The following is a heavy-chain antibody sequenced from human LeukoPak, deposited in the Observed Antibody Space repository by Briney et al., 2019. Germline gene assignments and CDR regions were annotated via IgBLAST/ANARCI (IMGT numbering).Heavy chain of an antibody. J-gene: IGHJ4*02. V-gene: IGHV7-4-1*02. CDR1: GYTFSSYT. CDR3: ASGPSYNGSNEYFDS. D-gene: IGHD1-26*01. Sequence: GASVKVSCKASGYTFSSYTMNWVRQAPGQGLEWMGWINTNTGNPTYAQDYTGRFVFSLDTSVSTTYLQISRLKAEDTAVYYCASGPSYNGSNEYFDSWGQGTLVTVSS. CDR2: INTNTGNP.